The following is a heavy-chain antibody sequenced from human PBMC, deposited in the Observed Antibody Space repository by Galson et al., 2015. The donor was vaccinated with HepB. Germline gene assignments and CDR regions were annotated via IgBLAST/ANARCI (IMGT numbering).Heavy chain of an antibody. CDR3: ASRNPNYYFDL. J-gene: IGHJ2*01. CDR2: INNSGGGT. V-gene: IGHV3-23*01. CDR1: GFTFSSYA. Sequence: SLRLSCAASGFTFSSYAMSWVRQPPGKGLEWVSSINNSGGGTNCADSVKGRFTISRDNSKNTLYLQMNSLGAEDTAVYYCASRNPNYYFDLWGRGTLVTVSS. D-gene: IGHD1-7*01.